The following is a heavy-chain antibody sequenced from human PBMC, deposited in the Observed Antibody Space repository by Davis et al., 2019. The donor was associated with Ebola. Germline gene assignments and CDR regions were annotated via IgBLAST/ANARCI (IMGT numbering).Heavy chain of an antibody. CDR1: GDSISSSSYY. D-gene: IGHD3-9*01. Sequence: PGGPLRPSCTVPGDSISSSSYYGGWIRQPPGKGLEWIGNIYYSGSTYYNRVTISVDTSKNQFSLKLNSVTAADTAVYFCAREFEYFDYWGQGTLVTVSS. V-gene: IGHV4-39*07. CDR3: AREFEYFDY. CDR2: IYYSGST. J-gene: IGHJ4*02.